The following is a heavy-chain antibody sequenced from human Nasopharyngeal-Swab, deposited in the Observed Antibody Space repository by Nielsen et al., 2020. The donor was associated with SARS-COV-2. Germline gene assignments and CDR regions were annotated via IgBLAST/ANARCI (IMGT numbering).Heavy chain of an antibody. CDR3: ARDPDSRDGSTFDY. CDR1: GFTFSSYA. Sequence: GGSLRLSCAASGFTFSSYAMHWVRQAPAKGLEWVAVISYDGSNKYYADSAKGRFTISRDNSKNTLYREMNSLRVEDTAVYDCARDPDSRDGSTFDYWGKGTRVTVSS. D-gene: IGHD5-24*01. V-gene: IGHV3-30-3*01. CDR2: ISYDGSNK. J-gene: IGHJ4*02.